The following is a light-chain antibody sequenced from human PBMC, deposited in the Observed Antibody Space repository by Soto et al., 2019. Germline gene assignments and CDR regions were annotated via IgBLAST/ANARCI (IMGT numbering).Light chain of an antibody. CDR2: LGF. V-gene: IGKV2-28*01. Sequence: DIVMTQSPLSLPVTPGEPASISCRSSQSLLHSNGYNYLDWYLQKPGQSPQLLIYLGFNRPSGGPDRFSGRGLGPEFTPKNRKIEAEEVGGYYCIQSPQTPPTVGQRAKVEIK. J-gene: IGKJ1*01. CDR3: IQSPQTPPT. CDR1: QSLLHSNGYNY.